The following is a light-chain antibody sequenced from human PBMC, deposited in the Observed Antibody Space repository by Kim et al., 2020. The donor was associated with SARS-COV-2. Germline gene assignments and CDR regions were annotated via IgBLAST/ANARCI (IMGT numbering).Light chain of an antibody. CDR3: QVWDSISDHAI. CDR1: KLDSKS. J-gene: IGLJ2*01. CDR2: YDI. Sequence: APGDTATIACGETKLDSKSVHWYQQKPGQAPALVIVYDIDRPSGIPDRFSGSNSGNTATLTISRVEVGDEADYYCQVWDSISDHAIFGGGTKLTVL. V-gene: IGLV3-21*01.